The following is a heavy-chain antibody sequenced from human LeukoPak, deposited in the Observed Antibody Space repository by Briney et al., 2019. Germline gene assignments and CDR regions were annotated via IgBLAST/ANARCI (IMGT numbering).Heavy chain of an antibody. CDR1: GGSISSSSYY. J-gene: IGHJ6*03. CDR2: ISYSGST. Sequence: PSETLSLTCTVSGGSISSSSYYWGWIRQPPGKGLEWIGSISYSGSTYYNPSLKSRVTISVDTSKKQFSLKLSSVTAADTAVYYCARGYCSGGSCYSYYYSSYMDVWGKGTTVTVSS. D-gene: IGHD2-15*01. V-gene: IGHV4-39*07. CDR3: ARGYCSGGSCYSYYYSSYMDV.